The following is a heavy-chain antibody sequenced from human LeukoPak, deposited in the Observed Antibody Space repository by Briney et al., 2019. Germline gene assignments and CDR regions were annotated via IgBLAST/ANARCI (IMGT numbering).Heavy chain of an antibody. D-gene: IGHD4-23*01. CDR2: IKQDGSEK. J-gene: IGHJ4*02. Sequence: GGSLRLSCAASGFTFSTYWMSWVLQAPGKGLEWVANIKQDGSEKYYADSVKGRFTISRDNAKNSLYLQMNGLRAEDTAVYYCARYDYGGNYDYWGQGTLVTVSS. CDR1: GFTFSTYW. CDR3: ARYDYGGNYDY. V-gene: IGHV3-7*04.